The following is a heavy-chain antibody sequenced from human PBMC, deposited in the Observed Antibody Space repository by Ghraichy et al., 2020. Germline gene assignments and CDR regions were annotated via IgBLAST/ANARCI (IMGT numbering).Heavy chain of an antibody. CDR2: ISWNSVTK. V-gene: IGHV3-9*01. CDR3: AKQATPTLFYYYRLDV. CDR1: GFKFEDYA. Sequence: GGSLRLSCAGSGFKFEDYAMHWVRQVPGKGLEWVSGISWNSVTKVYADSVKGRFTISRDNAKNSLYLQLSSLTTEESALYYCAKQATPTLFYYYRLDVWGRGTTVAVSS. J-gene: IGHJ6*02.